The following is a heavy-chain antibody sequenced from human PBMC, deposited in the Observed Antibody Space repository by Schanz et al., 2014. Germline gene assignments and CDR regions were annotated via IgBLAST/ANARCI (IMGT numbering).Heavy chain of an antibody. J-gene: IGHJ5*02. CDR3: ARESVSRTRLFDP. D-gene: IGHD3-3*01. V-gene: IGHV1-2*05. CDR1: GYTFTNHY. CDR2: ISPSSGGT. Sequence: QVQLIQSGPEVKKPGASVKVSCKASGYTFTNHYLHWVRQAPGQGLEWMGRISPSSGGTNYAQNLQGRVTMTKDTSINTVYMELSTLTSDDTDVYYCARESVSRTRLFDPWGQGTLVTVSS.